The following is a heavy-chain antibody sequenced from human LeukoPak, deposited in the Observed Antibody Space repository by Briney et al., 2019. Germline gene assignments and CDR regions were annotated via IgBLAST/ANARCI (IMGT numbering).Heavy chain of an antibody. J-gene: IGHJ4*02. D-gene: IGHD6-19*01. CDR2: TSGSGRSI. V-gene: IGHV3-23*01. CDR3: AIDMNSWRDGSGLGDYFDY. Sequence: PGGSLRLSCAASGFXFSSYSMNWVRQAPGKGLEWVSGTSGSGRSIHYADSVKGRFTISRDNSKNTLYLQMNSLRADDTAVYYCAIDMNSWRDGSGLGDYFDYWGQGTLVTVSS. CDR1: GFXFSSYS.